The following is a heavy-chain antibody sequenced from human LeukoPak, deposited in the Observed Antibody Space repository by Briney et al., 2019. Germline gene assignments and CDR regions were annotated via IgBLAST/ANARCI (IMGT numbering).Heavy chain of an antibody. CDR1: GFTVSGTH. J-gene: IGHJ4*02. CDR2: MYTGGTT. V-gene: IGHV3-53*01. CDR3: AKDEATSGGGLAS. D-gene: IGHD3-16*01. Sequence: GGSLRLSCAASGFTVSGTHMSWVRQAPGEGLECVAAMYTGGTTYYADSVTGRFTISRDNSKNTLYLHMNSLRAEDTAVYYCAKDEATSGGGLASWGQGTLVSVSS.